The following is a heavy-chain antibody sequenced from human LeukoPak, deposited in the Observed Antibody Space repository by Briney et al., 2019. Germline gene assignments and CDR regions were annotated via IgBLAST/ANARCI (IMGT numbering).Heavy chain of an antibody. CDR2: INPNSGGT. D-gene: IGHD3-22*01. CDR1: GYTFTGYY. CDR3: ARTLTYYYDSSGYLLRAQNDY. Sequence: ASVKVSCKASGYTFTGYYMHWVRQAPGHGLEWMGRINPNSGGTNYAQKFQGRVTMTRDTSISTAYMELSRLRSDDTAVYYCARTLTYYYDSSGYLLRAQNDYWGQGTLVTVSS. V-gene: IGHV1-2*06. J-gene: IGHJ4*02.